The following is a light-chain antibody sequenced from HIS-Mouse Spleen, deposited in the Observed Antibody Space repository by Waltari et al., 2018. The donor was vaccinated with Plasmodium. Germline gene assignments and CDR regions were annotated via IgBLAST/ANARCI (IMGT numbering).Light chain of an antibody. J-gene: IGLJ2*01. CDR1: SSDVGGYNY. Sequence: PGQSVTISCTGTSSDVGGYNYVSWYQQHPGKAPKLMIYEVSKRPSGVPDRFSGSKSGNTASLTVAGLQAEDEADYYCSSYAGSNNLVFGGGTKLTVL. CDR3: SSYAGSNNLV. V-gene: IGLV2-8*01. CDR2: EVS.